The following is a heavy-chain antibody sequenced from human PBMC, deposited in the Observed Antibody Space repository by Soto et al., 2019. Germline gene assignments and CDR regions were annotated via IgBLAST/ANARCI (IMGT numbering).Heavy chain of an antibody. J-gene: IGHJ3*02. CDR1: GYTFTSYG. CDR3: ASEYSSGWYKSDAFDI. Sequence: GASVKVSCKASGYTFTSYGISWVRQAHGQGLEWMGWISAYNGNTNYAQKLQGRVTMTTDTSTSTAYMELRSLRSDDTAVYYCASEYSSGWYKSDAFDIWGQGTMVTVSS. V-gene: IGHV1-18*01. D-gene: IGHD6-19*01. CDR2: ISAYNGNT.